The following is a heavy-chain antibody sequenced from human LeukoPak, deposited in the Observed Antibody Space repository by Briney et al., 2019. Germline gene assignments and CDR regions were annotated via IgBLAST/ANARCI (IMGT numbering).Heavy chain of an antibody. V-gene: IGHV3-23*01. CDR3: AKGTMVRGAHYYFDY. J-gene: IGHJ4*02. CDR2: ISGSGGST. Sequence: SGGSLRLSCAASGFTFSSYAMSWVRQAPGKGLEWVSAISGSGGSTYYADSVKGRFTISRDNSKNTLYLQMNSLRAEDTAVYCCAKGTMVRGAHYYFDYWGQGTLVTVSS. D-gene: IGHD3-10*01. CDR1: GFTFSSYA.